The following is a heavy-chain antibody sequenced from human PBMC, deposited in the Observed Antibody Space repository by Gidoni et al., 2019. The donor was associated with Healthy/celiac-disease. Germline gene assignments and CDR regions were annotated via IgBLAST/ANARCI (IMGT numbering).Heavy chain of an antibody. CDR3: AKGVNIVVVPAALNWFDP. D-gene: IGHD2-2*01. CDR1: GFTFSSYA. Sequence: EVQLLESGGGLVQPGGSLSLSCAASGFTFSSYAMSWVRQAPGKGLEWVSAISGSGGSTYYADSVKGRFTISRDNSKNTLYLQMNSLRAEDTAVYYCAKGVNIVVVPAALNWFDPWGQGTLVTVSS. J-gene: IGHJ5*02. V-gene: IGHV3-23*01. CDR2: ISGSGGST.